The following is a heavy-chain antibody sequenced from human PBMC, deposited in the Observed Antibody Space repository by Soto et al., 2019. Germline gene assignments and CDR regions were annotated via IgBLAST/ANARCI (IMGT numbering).Heavy chain of an antibody. V-gene: IGHV3-30*04. CDR1: GFTFRSYA. D-gene: IGHD6-13*01. CDR2: VSSEGNTK. Sequence: ESGGGVVQPGTSLRLSCTTSGFTFRSYAMHWVRQAPGKGLEWVAVVSSEGNTKFYAESVTGRFTISKDNSKNTLYLQMDSLRADDTAVYFCARPRIPAPNTPVEYWGQGTLVTVSS. CDR3: ARPRIPAPNTPVEY. J-gene: IGHJ4*02.